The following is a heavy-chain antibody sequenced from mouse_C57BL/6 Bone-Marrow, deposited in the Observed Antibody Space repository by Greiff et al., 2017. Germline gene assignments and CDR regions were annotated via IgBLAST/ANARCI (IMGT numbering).Heavy chain of an antibody. V-gene: IGHV1-74*01. D-gene: IGHD2-2*01. Sequence: QVHVKQPGAELVKPGASVKVSCKASGYTFTSYWMHWVKQRPGQGLEWIGRIHPSDSDTNYNQKFKGKATLTVDKSSSTAYMQLSSLTSEDSAVYYCAMSMVTTRVFDYWGQGTTLTVSS. CDR2: IHPSDSDT. CDR3: AMSMVTTRVFDY. CDR1: GYTFTSYW. J-gene: IGHJ2*01.